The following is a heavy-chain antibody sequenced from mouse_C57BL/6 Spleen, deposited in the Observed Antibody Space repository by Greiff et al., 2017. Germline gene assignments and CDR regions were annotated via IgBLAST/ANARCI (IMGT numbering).Heavy chain of an antibody. D-gene: IGHD1-1*01. Sequence: EVKLLESGPGLVKPSQSLSLTCSVTGYSITSGYYWNWIRQFPGNKLEWMGYISYDGSNNYNPSLKNRISITRDTSKNQFFLKLNSVTTEDTATYYCARGIYYYGSSPDYWGQGTTLTVSS. V-gene: IGHV3-6*01. CDR3: ARGIYYYGSSPDY. J-gene: IGHJ2*01. CDR2: ISYDGSN. CDR1: GYSITSGYY.